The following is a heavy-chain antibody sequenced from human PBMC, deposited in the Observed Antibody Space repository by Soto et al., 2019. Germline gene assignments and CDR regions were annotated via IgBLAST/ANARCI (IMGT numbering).Heavy chain of an antibody. CDR3: AKDGDSSSYYFDY. Sequence: GGSLRLSCAASGFTFDDYAMHWVRQAPGKGLEWVSGISWNSGSIGYADSVKGRFTISRDNAKNSLYLQMNSLRAEDTALYYCAKDGDSSSYYFDYWGQGTLVTVSS. J-gene: IGHJ4*02. V-gene: IGHV3-9*01. CDR2: ISWNSGSI. D-gene: IGHD6-13*01. CDR1: GFTFDDYA.